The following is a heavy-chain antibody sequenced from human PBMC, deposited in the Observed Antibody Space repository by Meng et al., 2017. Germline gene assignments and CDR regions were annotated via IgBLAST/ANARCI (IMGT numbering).Heavy chain of an antibody. J-gene: IGHJ4*02. D-gene: IGHD3-10*01. V-gene: IGHV4-59*01. CDR3: ARGYYYGSGRNFDY. CDR1: GGSISSYY. CDR2: IYYSGST. Sequence: SETLSLTCTVSGGSISSYYWSWIRQPPGKGLEWIGYIYYSGSTNYNPSLKSRVTISVDTSKNQFSLKLSSVTAADTAVYYWARGYYYGSGRNFDYWGQGTLVTVSS.